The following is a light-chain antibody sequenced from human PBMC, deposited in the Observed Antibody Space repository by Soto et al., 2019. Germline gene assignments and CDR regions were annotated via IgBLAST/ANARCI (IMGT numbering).Light chain of an antibody. V-gene: IGKV3-11*01. CDR1: QSVGSY. Sequence: VLTQSPANLSLSPGASAALSCRASQSVGSYLAWLQQVPDQAPRLLIYDATNRANGIPAKFRGSGSGTDFTLTISSLEPEDFALYFCLQRASWPHTFGPGTKVEIK. CDR2: DAT. CDR3: LQRASWPHT. J-gene: IGKJ3*01.